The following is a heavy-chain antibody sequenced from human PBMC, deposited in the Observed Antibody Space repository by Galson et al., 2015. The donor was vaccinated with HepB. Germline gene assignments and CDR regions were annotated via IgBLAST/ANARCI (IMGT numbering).Heavy chain of an antibody. CDR3: ARGSPRVRIQLYFTDWFDP. CDR1: GFTFSSYS. J-gene: IGHJ5*02. D-gene: IGHD5-18*01. CDR2: ISSSSSTI. V-gene: IGHV3-48*01. Sequence: SLRLSCAASGFTFSSYSMNWVRQAPGKGLEWVSYISSSSSTIYYADSVKGRFTISRDDAKNSLYLQMNSLRAEDTAVYYCARGSPRVRIQLYFTDWFDPWGQGTLVTVSS.